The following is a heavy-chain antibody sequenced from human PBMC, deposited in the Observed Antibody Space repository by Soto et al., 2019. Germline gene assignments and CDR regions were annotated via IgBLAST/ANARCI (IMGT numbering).Heavy chain of an antibody. CDR3: ARHHGPTTSENWFDP. CDR1: GYTFFTYD. CDR2: ISTYSGDT. J-gene: IGHJ5*02. V-gene: IGHV1-18*01. D-gene: IGHD5-12*01. Sequence: ASVKVSCKASGYTFFTYDISWVRQAPGQGLQGMGGISTYSGDTKYAQKFQGRVTMTTDTSTTTAYLELRSLRSDDTAVYYCARHHGPTTSENWFDPWGQGTLVTVSS.